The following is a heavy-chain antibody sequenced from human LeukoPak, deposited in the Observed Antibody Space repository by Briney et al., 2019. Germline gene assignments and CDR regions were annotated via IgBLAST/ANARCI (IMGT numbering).Heavy chain of an antibody. CDR2: IYYSGST. J-gene: IGHJ4*02. V-gene: IGHV4-39*01. CDR1: GGSISSSSYY. CDR3: ARSGIAAAGRGFDY. D-gene: IGHD6-13*01. Sequence: SETLSLTCTVSGGSISSSSYYWGWIRQPPGKGLEWIGSIYYSGSTYYNPSLKSRVTISVDTSKNQFSLKLSSVTAADTAVYYCARSGIAAAGRGFDYWGQGTQVTVSS.